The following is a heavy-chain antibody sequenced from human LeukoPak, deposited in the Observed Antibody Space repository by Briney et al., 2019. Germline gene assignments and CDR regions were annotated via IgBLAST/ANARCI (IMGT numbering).Heavy chain of an antibody. V-gene: IGHV4-39*01. J-gene: IGHJ4*02. Sequence: TSETLSLTCTVSGDSISSRTHYWGWIPQPPGKGLEWIGSIYYSGSTYYNPSVKSRVTISVDTSKNQLFLKLRSVTAADTAVYFCARRAGYCDTTSCPIDYWGQGILVTVSS. CDR1: GDSISSRTHY. CDR2: IYYSGST. D-gene: IGHD2-2*01. CDR3: ARRAGYCDTTSCPIDY.